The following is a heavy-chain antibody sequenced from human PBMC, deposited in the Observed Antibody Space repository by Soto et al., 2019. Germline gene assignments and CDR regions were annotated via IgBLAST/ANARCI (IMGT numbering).Heavy chain of an antibody. J-gene: IGHJ3*02. CDR1: GFTFSSDW. Sequence: ELQLVESGGGLVQPGGSPRLSCAASGFTFSSDWMSWVRQAPGKGLEWVANIKQDGSEKYYVDSVKGRFTISRDNAKNSLYLQMNSLRAEDTAVYYCATSYIWGSYRRAFDIWGQRTMVTVSS. V-gene: IGHV3-7*01. CDR3: ATSYIWGSYRRAFDI. CDR2: IKQDGSEK. D-gene: IGHD3-16*02.